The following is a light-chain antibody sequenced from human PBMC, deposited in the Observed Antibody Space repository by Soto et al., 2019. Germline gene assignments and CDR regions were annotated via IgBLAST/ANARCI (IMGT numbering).Light chain of an antibody. J-gene: IGKJ5*01. V-gene: IGKV1-33*01. CDR2: DAS. Sequence: DIHITQYSFSLSSSLVDRVTITCQASQNINNYLNWYQQKPGRAPKPLIYDASNLEAGVPSRFRGSGSGTDFTFTISRLQTEDIATYYCQQYENLPTFGQGTRLEIK. CDR3: QQYENLPT. CDR1: QNINNY.